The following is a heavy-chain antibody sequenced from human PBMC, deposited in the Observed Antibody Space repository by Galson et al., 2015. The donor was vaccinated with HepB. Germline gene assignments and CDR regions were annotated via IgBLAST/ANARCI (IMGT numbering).Heavy chain of an antibody. J-gene: IGHJ4*02. Sequence: SLRLSCAASGFTFRSYWMSWVRQAPGKGLEWVTNIRQDGIEKYYVDSVKGRFTISRDNAENSLFLQMNSLRAEDTAIYYCARAGADFWSGFPDYWGQGTLVTVSS. V-gene: IGHV3-7*01. D-gene: IGHD3-3*01. CDR1: GFTFRSYW. CDR3: ARAGADFWSGFPDY. CDR2: IRQDGIEK.